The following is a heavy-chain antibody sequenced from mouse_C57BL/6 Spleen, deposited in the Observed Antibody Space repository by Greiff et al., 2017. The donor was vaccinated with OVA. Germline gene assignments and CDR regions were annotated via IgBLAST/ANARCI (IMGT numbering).Heavy chain of an antibody. Sequence: VQLQQPGAELVRPGTSVKLSCKASGYTFTSYWMHWVKQRPGQGLEWIGVIDPSDSYTNYNQKFKGKATLTVDTSSSTAYMQLSSLTSEDSAVYYCARWGYGSSFSYWYFDVWGTGTTVTVSS. CDR3: ARWGYGSSFSYWYFDV. D-gene: IGHD1-1*01. V-gene: IGHV1-59*01. CDR2: IDPSDSYT. CDR1: GYTFTSYW. J-gene: IGHJ1*03.